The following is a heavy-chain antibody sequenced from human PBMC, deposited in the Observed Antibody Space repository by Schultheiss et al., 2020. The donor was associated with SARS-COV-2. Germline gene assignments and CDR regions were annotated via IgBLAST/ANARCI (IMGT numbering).Heavy chain of an antibody. CDR2: IYHSGST. Sequence: SETLSLTCTVSGGSISSYYWSWIRQPPGKGLEWIGEIYHSGSTNYNPYLKSRVTISVDKSKNQFSLKLSSVTAADTAVYYCARDYSSGSRYYYGMDVWGQGTTVTVSS. V-gene: IGHV4-59*12. CDR1: GGSISSYY. CDR3: ARDYSSGSRYYYGMDV. J-gene: IGHJ6*02. D-gene: IGHD6-19*01.